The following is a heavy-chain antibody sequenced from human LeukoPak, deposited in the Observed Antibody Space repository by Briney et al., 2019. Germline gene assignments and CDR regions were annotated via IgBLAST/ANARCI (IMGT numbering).Heavy chain of an antibody. V-gene: IGHV1-18*01. Sequence: ASVKVSCTASGYSFTDYSINWVRLAPGQGLEWIGWIVGYSGHTQYAEKFQGRVIMATNTSTKTAYMELTNLRSDDTAVYYCARPANLYYSADAFALWGQGTLVTVSS. D-gene: IGHD2/OR15-2a*01. CDR3: ARPANLYYSADAFAL. J-gene: IGHJ3*01. CDR1: GYSFTDYS. CDR2: IVGYSGHT.